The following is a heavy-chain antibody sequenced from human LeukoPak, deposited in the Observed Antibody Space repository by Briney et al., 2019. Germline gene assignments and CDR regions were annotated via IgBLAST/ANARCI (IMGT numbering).Heavy chain of an antibody. CDR2: MNPNSGNT. CDR1: GYTFTSYD. V-gene: IGHV1-8*01. Sequence: ASVKVSCKASGYTFTSYDINWVRQATGQGLEWMGWMNPNSGNTGYAQKFQGRVTMTRDTSISTAYMELSRLRSDDTAVYYCARNYGSGSYYSGKRSRYYYYYYMDVWGKGTTVTISS. D-gene: IGHD3-10*01. CDR3: ARNYGSGSYYSGKRSRYYYYYYMDV. J-gene: IGHJ6*03.